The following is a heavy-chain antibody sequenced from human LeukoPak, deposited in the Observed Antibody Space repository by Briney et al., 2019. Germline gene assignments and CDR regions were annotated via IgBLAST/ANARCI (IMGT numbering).Heavy chain of an antibody. CDR1: GGSVSTSDYY. J-gene: IGHJ4*02. Sequence: SETLSLTCTVSGGSVSTSDYYWGWIRQSPVKGLDWIGDVFYTGKTNYNPSLRGRATISIDTSKNQFSLKLTYVTAADSAVYYCARVFDSWGQGTLVTVYS. V-gene: IGHV4-39*07. CDR2: VFYTGKT. CDR3: ARVFDS.